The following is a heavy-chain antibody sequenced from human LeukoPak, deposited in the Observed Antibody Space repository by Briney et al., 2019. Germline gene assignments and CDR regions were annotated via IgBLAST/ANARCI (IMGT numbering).Heavy chain of an antibody. V-gene: IGHV3-23*01. CDR3: ARESVRRISMRSKGFFDY. CDR1: GFTFSSYA. CDR2: ISGSTRTT. Sequence: GGSLRLSCAASGFTFSSYAMSWVRQAPGKGLEWVSTISGSTRTTHYADSVKGRLTISRDNARNTLFLQMDSLRAEDTAVYYCARESVRRISMRSKGFFDYWGRGTRVTVSS. J-gene: IGHJ4*02. D-gene: IGHD3-22*01.